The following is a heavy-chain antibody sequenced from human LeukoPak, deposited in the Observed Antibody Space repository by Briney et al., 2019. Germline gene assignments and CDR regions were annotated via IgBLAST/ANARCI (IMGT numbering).Heavy chain of an antibody. V-gene: IGHV3-33*01. Sequence: GGSLRLSCAASGFTFSSYGMHWVRQAPGKGLEWVAVIWYDGSNKYYADSVKGRFTISRDNSKNTLYLQMNSLRAEDTAVYYCARDGGIERIDAFDIWGQGTMVTASS. J-gene: IGHJ3*02. CDR3: ARDGGIERIDAFDI. CDR2: IWYDGSNK. D-gene: IGHD1-1*01. CDR1: GFTFSSYG.